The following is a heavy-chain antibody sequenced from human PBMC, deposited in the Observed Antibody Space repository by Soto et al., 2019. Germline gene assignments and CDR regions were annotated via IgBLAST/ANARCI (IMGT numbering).Heavy chain of an antibody. CDR3: ARVFQYYYGWGSTYYFDY. J-gene: IGHJ4*02. CDR1: GYTFTSYA. Sequence: ASVKVSCKASGYTFTSYAMHWVRQAPGQRLERIGWINAGNGNTKYSQKFQGRVTITRDTSARTAYMELSSLRYEDTDVFYFARVFQYYYGWGSTYYFDYWGQGTLVTVSS. V-gene: IGHV1-3*01. CDR2: INAGNGNT. D-gene: IGHD3-10*01.